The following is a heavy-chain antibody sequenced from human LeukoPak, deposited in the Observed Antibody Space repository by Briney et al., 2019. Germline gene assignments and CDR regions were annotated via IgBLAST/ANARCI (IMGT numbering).Heavy chain of an antibody. Sequence: SETLSLTCTVSGGSISISSYYWGWIRQPPGKGLEWIGSIYYSGSTYYNPSLKSRVTISVDTSKNQFSLKLSSVTAADTAVYYCARHEDTAMVYYYFDYWGQGTLVTVSS. CDR2: IYYSGST. V-gene: IGHV4-39*01. CDR1: GGSISISSYY. CDR3: ARHEDTAMVYYYFDY. D-gene: IGHD5-18*01. J-gene: IGHJ4*02.